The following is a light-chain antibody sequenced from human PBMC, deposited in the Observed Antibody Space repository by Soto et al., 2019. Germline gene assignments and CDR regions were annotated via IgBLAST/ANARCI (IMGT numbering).Light chain of an antibody. J-gene: IGKJ3*01. CDR1: QSITNY. CDR3: QQSYLTPFT. CDR2: AAS. V-gene: IGKV1-39*01. Sequence: DIQMTQSPSSLSASVGDRVKITCRASQSITNYLNWYQQIPGNAPKLLIYAASSLQSGVSSRFSGSGSGTDFTLTISSLQPEAFATYYCQQSYLTPFTFGPGTKVDI.